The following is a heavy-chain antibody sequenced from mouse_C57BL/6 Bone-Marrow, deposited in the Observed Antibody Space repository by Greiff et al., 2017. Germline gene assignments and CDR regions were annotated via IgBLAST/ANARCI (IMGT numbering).Heavy chain of an antibody. CDR1: GYTFTDYE. CDR2: IDPETGGT. D-gene: IGHD1-1*01. CDR3: TRDYGSRGAWFAY. Sequence: VQLQQSGAELVRPGASVTLSCKASGYTFTDYEMHWVKQTPVHGLEWIGAIDPETGGTAYNQKFKGKAILTADKPSSTAYMELRSLTSEDSAVYSGTRDYGSRGAWFAYWGQGTLVTVSA. J-gene: IGHJ3*01. V-gene: IGHV1-15*01.